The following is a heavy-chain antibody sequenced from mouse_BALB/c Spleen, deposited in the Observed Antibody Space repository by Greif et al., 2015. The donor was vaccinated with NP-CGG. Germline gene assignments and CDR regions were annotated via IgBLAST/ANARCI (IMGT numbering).Heavy chain of an antibody. V-gene: IGHV5-12-2*01. D-gene: IGHD1-2*01. Sequence: VQLVESGGGLVQPGGSLKLSCAASGFTFSSYTMSWVRQTPEKRLEWVAYISNGGGSTYYPDAVKGRFTISRDNAKNTLYLQMSSLKSEDTAMYYCARDGYVVWGAGTTVTVSS. CDR2: ISNGGGST. CDR3: ARDGYVV. CDR1: GFTFSSYT. J-gene: IGHJ1*01.